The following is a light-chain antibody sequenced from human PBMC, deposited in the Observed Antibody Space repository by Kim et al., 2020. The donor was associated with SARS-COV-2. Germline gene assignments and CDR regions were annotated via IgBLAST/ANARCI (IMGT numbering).Light chain of an antibody. J-gene: IGLJ2*01. V-gene: IGLV3-21*01. CDR2: YDS. CDR1: NIGSKS. CDR3: KVWDTGIAHVL. Sequence: APGQTAKFTWGGANIGSKSVNWYQQRPGQAPVRVFYYDSGRPSGIPERFSGSNSGNTATLTINRVEAGDEADYYCKVWDTGIAHVLFGGGTQLTVL.